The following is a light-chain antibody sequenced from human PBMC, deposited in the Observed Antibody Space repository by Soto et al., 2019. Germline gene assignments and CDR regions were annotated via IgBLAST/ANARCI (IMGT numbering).Light chain of an antibody. V-gene: IGLV1-44*01. J-gene: IGLJ2*01. CDR1: RSNIGSNP. CDR2: SVN. CDR3: ATWDGSLYGPV. Sequence: QSVLTQPPSASATPGQGVTISCSGSRSNIGSNPVQWYQQLPGTAPKLLIYSVNQRPSGVPDRFSGSKSGTSASLAIGGLQSEDEADYYCATWDGSLYGPVFGGGTKLTVL.